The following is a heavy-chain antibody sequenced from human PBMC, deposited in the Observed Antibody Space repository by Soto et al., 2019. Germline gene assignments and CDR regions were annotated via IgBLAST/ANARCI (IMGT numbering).Heavy chain of an antibody. J-gene: IGHJ4*01. CDR2: IYYSGST. CDR1: GGSISSSGYY. CDR3: ARRHDFWSGYSDY. D-gene: IGHD3-3*01. V-gene: IGHV4-39*01. Sequence: SETLSLTCTVSGGSISSSGYYWGWIRQPPGKGLEWIGSIYYSGSTYYNPSRKSRVTISVDTSKNQFSLKLSSVTAADTAVYYCARRHDFWSGYSDYWGHGTLVTTSS.